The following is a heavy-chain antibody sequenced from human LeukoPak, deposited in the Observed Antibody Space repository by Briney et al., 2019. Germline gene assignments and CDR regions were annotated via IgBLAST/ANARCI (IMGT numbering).Heavy chain of an antibody. J-gene: IGHJ4*02. Sequence: PGGSLRLSCAASGFTFGSYNMNWVRQAPGKGLGWVSSISSSSTYIYYADSVKGRFTISRDNAKNSLYLQMNSLRAEDTAVYYCARGENTYIDYWGQGTLVTVSS. CDR1: GFTFGSYN. V-gene: IGHV3-21*01. CDR2: ISSSSTYI. CDR3: ARGENTYIDY. D-gene: IGHD3-16*01.